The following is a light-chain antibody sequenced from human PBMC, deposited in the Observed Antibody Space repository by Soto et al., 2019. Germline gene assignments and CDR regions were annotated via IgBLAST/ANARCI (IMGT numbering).Light chain of an antibody. CDR3: QQDYNLPPKT. CDR1: QSAIGN. V-gene: IGKV3D-15*01. CDR2: DAS. J-gene: IGKJ5*01. Sequence: EVLMTQSPATLSVSPVDRVTLSCRASQSAIGNLAWYQQKPGQTPRLLIYDASTRATGIPARFSGRDSGTDISLTISSLQPEDFAVYYCQQDYNLPPKTFGQGTRLEIK.